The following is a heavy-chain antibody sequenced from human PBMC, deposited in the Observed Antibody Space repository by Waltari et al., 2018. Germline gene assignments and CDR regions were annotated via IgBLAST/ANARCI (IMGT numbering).Heavy chain of an antibody. J-gene: IGHJ3*02. Sequence: QITLKESGPTLVIPTQSLTLTCTFSGFSLSTSGVGVGWTRQPPGKALEWLALIYWDDDKRYSASLKSRLTITKDTSKNHVVLTMTNMDPVDTATYYCAHVLGYCTGTSCYKGDAFDMWGQGTMVTV. V-gene: IGHV2-5*02. CDR1: GFSLSTSGVG. D-gene: IGHD2-2*02. CDR2: IYWDDDK. CDR3: AHVLGYCTGTSCYKGDAFDM.